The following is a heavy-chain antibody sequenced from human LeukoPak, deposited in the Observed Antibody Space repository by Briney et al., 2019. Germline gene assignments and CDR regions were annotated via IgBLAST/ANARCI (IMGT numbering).Heavy chain of an antibody. CDR3: ARGGFHHGFDF. CDR2: IHPKTGNQ. D-gene: IGHD2-8*01. J-gene: IGHJ4*02. CDR1: GYSFRDYW. Sequence: GASVKVSCKASGYSFRDYWMHWVRQAPGQGLEWMGWIHPKTGNQNYAQKFQGRVTMTSDTSITTFYMELSRLTSDDTAVYYCARGGFHHGFDFWGQGIVVTVSS. V-gene: IGHV1-2*02.